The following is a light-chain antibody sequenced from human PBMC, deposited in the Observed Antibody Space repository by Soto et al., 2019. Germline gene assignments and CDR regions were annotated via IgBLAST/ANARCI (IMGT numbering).Light chain of an antibody. Sequence: QSALTRPASVSGSPGQSITISCTGTSSDVGAYNYVSWYQQLPDKAPKLMIYDVTYRPSGVSNRFSGSKSGNTASLTISGLQAEDEADYFCSSYTTSSTLVFGGGTKLTVL. J-gene: IGLJ3*02. CDR3: SSYTTSSTLV. V-gene: IGLV2-14*03. CDR1: SSDVGAYNY. CDR2: DVT.